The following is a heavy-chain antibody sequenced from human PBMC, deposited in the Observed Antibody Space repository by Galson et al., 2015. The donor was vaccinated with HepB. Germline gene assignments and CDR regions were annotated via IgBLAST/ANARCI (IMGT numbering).Heavy chain of an antibody. CDR1: GYTFTNYG. D-gene: IGHD3-22*01. V-gene: IGHV1-18*04. CDR3: ARDIGYDSSGALFDY. Sequence: SVKVSCKASGYTFTNYGISWVRQAPGQGLEWMGWISAYNGNTNYAQKLQGRVTMTTDTSTNTAYMELRSLRSDDTAVYYCARDIGYDSSGALFDYWGQGTLVTVSS. J-gene: IGHJ4*02. CDR2: ISAYNGNT.